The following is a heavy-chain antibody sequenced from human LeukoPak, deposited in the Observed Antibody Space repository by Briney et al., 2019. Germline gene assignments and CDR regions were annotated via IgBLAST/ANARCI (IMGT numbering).Heavy chain of an antibody. CDR3: GKEEGVYYGSGTGY. CDR2: ISYDGSDK. J-gene: IGHJ4*02. CDR1: GFTFSSYG. D-gene: IGHD3-10*01. Sequence: PGRPLRLSCAASGFTFSSYGMHWVRQAPGRGLEWVAVISYDGSDKYYADSVKGRFTISRDNSKDTLYLQMNSLRAEDTAVYYCGKEEGVYYGSGTGYWGQGTLVTVSS. V-gene: IGHV3-30*18.